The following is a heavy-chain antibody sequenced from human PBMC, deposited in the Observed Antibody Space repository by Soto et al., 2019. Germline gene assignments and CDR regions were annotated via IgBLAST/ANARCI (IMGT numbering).Heavy chain of an antibody. D-gene: IGHD6-13*01. Sequence: PSETLSLTCTVSGGSISSGGYYWSWIRQHPGKGLEWIGYIYYSGSTYYNPSLKSRVTISVDTSKNQFSLKLSSVTAADTAVYYCARGRRGIAADNGMDAWGQGTTVTISS. V-gene: IGHV4-31*03. J-gene: IGHJ6*02. CDR1: GGSISSGGYY. CDR2: IYYSGST. CDR3: ARGRRGIAADNGMDA.